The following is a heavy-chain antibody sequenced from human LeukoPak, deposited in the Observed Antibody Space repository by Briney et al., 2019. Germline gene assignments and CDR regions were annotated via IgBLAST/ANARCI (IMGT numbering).Heavy chain of an antibody. CDR2: IYHSGST. CDR3: ARRSPSGTNYYYYYYYMDV. J-gene: IGHJ6*03. V-gene: IGHV4-30-2*01. CDR1: GGSISSGGYY. Sequence: SETLSLTCTVSGGSISSGGYYWSWIRQPPGKGLEWIGYIYHSGSTYYNPSLKSRVTISVDRSKNQFSLKLSSVTAADTAVHYCARRSPSGTNYYYYYYYMDVWGKGTTVTVSS. D-gene: IGHD2-2*01.